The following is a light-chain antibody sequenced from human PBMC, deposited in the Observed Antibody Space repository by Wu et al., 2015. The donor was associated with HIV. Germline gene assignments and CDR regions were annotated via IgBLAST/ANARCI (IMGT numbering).Light chain of an antibody. J-gene: IGKJ2*03. CDR2: GTY. Sequence: TQSPGTLSVSPGERATLSCRPNQAISKSHLAWYRQKSGQPPRLLMTGTYERASGVPDRFVGSGSGTNYTLTITKVEAEDFAVYFCQCFEGFGQGPNWRS. V-gene: IGKV3-20*01. CDR1: QAISKSH. CDR3: QCFEG.